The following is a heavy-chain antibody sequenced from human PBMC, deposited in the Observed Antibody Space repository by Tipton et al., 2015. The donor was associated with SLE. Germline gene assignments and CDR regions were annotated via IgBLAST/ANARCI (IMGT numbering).Heavy chain of an antibody. J-gene: IGHJ6*03. D-gene: IGHD2-2*01. CDR3: ARVPAVYYYYMDV. Sequence: TLSLTCTVSGGSISSSSYYWSWIRQPPGKGLEWIGEINHSGSTNYNPSLKSRVTISVDTSKNQFSLKLSSVTAADTAVYYCARVPAVYYYYMDVWGKGTTVTVSS. CDR1: GGSISSSSYY. CDR2: INHSGST. V-gene: IGHV4-61*01.